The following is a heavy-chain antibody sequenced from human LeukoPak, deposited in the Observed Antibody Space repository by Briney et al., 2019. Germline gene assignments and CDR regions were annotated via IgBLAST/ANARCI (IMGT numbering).Heavy chain of an antibody. D-gene: IGHD6-19*01. CDR1: GGTFSSYA. Sequence: ASVKVSCKASGGTFSSYAISWVRQAPGQGLECMGGIIPIFGTANYAQKFQGRVTITADKSTSTAYMELSSLRSEDTAVYYCATSGYSSGWYGYWGQGTLVTVSS. CDR2: IIPIFGTA. J-gene: IGHJ4*02. V-gene: IGHV1-69*06. CDR3: ATSGYSSGWYGY.